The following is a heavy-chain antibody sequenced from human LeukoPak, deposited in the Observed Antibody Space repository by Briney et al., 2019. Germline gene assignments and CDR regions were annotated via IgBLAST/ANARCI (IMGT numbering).Heavy chain of an antibody. J-gene: IGHJ5*02. CDR3: VRDSRQLWSNWFDP. CDR2: IYYSGST. Sequence: SQTLSLTCTVSGGSISSGGYYWSWIRQHPGKGLEWIGYIYYSGSTYYNPSLKSRVTISVDTSKNQFSLKLSSVTAADTAVYYCVRDSRQLWSNWFDPWGQGTLVTVSS. CDR1: GGSISSGGYY. V-gene: IGHV4-31*03. D-gene: IGHD5-18*01.